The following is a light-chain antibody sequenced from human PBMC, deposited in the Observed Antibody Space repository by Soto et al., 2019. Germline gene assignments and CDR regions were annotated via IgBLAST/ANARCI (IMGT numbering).Light chain of an antibody. V-gene: IGKV4-1*01. CDR2: WAS. CDR1: QSVLYSSNNKNY. Sequence: DIVMTQSPDSLAVSLGERATINCKSSQSVLYSSNNKNYLAWYQQKPGQPPKLLIYWASTRESGVPDRFSGSGSGTDFTISISSLQAEDVAVYYCQQHYSTLTWTFGQGTKVEIK. J-gene: IGKJ1*01. CDR3: QQHYSTLTWT.